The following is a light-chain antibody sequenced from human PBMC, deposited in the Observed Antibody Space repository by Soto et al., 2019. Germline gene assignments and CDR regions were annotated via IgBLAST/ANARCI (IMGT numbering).Light chain of an antibody. Sequence: EIVLTQSPGTLSLSPGERATLSCRASQSVSSSYLAWYQQKPGQAPRLLIYGASSRATGIPDRFSGSGSGTDFTLTISRLEPEDFAVYYCQQYGSSRTXGQGT. J-gene: IGKJ1*01. CDR2: GAS. CDR3: QQYGSSRT. CDR1: QSVSSSY. V-gene: IGKV3-20*01.